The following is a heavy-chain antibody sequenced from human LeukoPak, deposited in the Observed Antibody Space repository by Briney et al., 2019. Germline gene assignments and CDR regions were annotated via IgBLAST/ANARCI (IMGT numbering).Heavy chain of an antibody. V-gene: IGHV3-21*04. CDR2: ISSSSSYI. CDR1: GFTFSNFA. Sequence: PGGSLRLSCAASGFTFSNFAMNWVRQAPGKGLEWVSSISSSSSYIYYADSVKGRFTISRDNAKNSLYLQMNSLRAEDTAVYYCAKDSPSGKYYDSSGYQPDYWGQGTLVTVSS. D-gene: IGHD3-22*01. CDR3: AKDSPSGKYYDSSGYQPDY. J-gene: IGHJ4*02.